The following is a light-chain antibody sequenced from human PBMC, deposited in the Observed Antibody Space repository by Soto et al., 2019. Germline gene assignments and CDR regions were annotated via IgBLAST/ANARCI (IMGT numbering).Light chain of an antibody. CDR2: LGS. Sequence: DMVMTQSPLSLTVTPGEPASISCRSSQSLLDSKGYNLLDRYLQKPGQSPQLLIYLGSNRASGVPDRVRGRGSGTVFTLKISRVQAEAVGVYYCTQALQTPPTFGQGTKVDFK. CDR3: TQALQTPPT. V-gene: IGKV2-28*01. J-gene: IGKJ1*01. CDR1: QSLLDSKGYNL.